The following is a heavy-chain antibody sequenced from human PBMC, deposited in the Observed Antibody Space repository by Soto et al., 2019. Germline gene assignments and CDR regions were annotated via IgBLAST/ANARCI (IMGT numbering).Heavy chain of an antibody. CDR2: IYYSGRT. CDR3: ARGIAGAMDS. D-gene: IGHD2-2*01. Sequence: PSETLSLTCIVSGGSISSGGYYWSWIRQHPGKGLEWLGYIYYSGRTYYNPSLKSRVTVSVDTSENQFSLKLYSVTAADTALYYCARGIAGAMDSWGRGILVTVSS. J-gene: IGHJ4*02. V-gene: IGHV4-31*03. CDR1: GGSISSGGYY.